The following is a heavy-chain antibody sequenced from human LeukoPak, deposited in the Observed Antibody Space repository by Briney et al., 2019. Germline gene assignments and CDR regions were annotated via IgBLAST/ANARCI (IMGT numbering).Heavy chain of an antibody. CDR2: IKSKTDGGTT. Sequence: PGGSLRLSCAASGFTFSNAWMSWVRQAPGKGLEWVGRIKSKTDGGTTDYAAPVKGRFTISRDDSKNTLYLQMNSLKTEGTAVYYCTTPPMYSSSWFSDYYYYYMDVWGKGTTVTVSS. CDR1: GFTFSNAW. V-gene: IGHV3-15*01. CDR3: TTPPMYSSSWFSDYYYYYMDV. J-gene: IGHJ6*03. D-gene: IGHD6-13*01.